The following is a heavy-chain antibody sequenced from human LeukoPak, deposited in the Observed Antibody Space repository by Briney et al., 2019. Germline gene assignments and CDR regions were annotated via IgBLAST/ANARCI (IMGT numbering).Heavy chain of an antibody. D-gene: IGHD3-22*01. J-gene: IGHJ4*02. CDR3: ARDRYYYDSSARYFDY. CDR1: GYSISSGYY. CDR2: IHTSGST. Sequence: SETLSLTCTVFGYSISSGYYWGWIRQPAGKGLEWIGRIHTSGSTNYSPSLKSRVTMSVDTSKNQFSLKLSSVTAADTAVYYCARDRYYYDSSARYFDYWGQGTLVTVSS. V-gene: IGHV4-4*07.